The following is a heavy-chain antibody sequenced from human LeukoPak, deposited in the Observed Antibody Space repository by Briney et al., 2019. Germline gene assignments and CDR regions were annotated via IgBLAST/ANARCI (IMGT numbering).Heavy chain of an antibody. CDR2: ISYDGCNK. Sequence: GWALTLTCVASGFIFSSYGLHWVGPAAGKGLEGVAGISYDGCNKYYADSVKGRFTISRDNSKNTLYLQMNSLRAEDTAVYYCAREDYDILTGYYYYYYYGMDVWGQGTTVTVSS. CDR3: AREDYDILTGYYYYYYYGMDV. D-gene: IGHD3-9*01. J-gene: IGHJ6*02. CDR1: GFIFSSYG. V-gene: IGHV3-30*19.